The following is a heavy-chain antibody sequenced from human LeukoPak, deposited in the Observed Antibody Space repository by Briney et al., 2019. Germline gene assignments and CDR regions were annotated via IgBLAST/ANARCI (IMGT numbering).Heavy chain of an antibody. CDR2: IYYSGST. J-gene: IGHJ4*02. V-gene: IGHV4-59*08. CDR3: ARHYGAAGSPFDY. CDR1: GASISSYY. D-gene: IGHD6-13*01. Sequence: SSETLSLTCTVSGASISSYYWSWIRQPPGKGLEWIGYIYYSGSTNYNPALKSRVTISVDTSKNQFSLKLSSVTAADTAVYYCARHYGAAGSPFDYWGQGTLVTVSS.